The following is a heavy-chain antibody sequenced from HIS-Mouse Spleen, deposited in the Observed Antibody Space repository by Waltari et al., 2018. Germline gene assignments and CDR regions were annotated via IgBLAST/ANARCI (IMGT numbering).Heavy chain of an antibody. J-gene: IGHJ4*02. CDR1: GFSLSTSGMC. CDR2: IDWDDYK. V-gene: IGHV2-70*15. D-gene: IGHD6-19*01. Sequence: QVTLRESGPALVKPTQTLTLTCTFSGFSLSTSGMCLSWIRQPPGKALEWLARIDWDDYKYYSTSLKTRLTISRETSKNQVVLTMTNMDPLDTATYYCARIAEGYTSGWYAFDYWGQGTLVTVSS. CDR3: ARIAEGYTSGWYAFDY.